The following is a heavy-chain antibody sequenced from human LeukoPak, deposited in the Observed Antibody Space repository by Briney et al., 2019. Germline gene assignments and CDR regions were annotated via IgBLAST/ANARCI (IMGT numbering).Heavy chain of an antibody. J-gene: IGHJ4*02. Sequence: SETLSLTCTVSGGSISSYYWSWIRQPPGKGLEWIGYIYYTGSTHYNPSLKSRVIMSLDTSKNQFSLKLRSVTAADTALYYCARMFYSTTWYREGGFDYWGQGTLVSVSS. D-gene: IGHD6-13*01. CDR2: IYYTGST. CDR3: ARMFYSTTWYREGGFDY. CDR1: GGSISSYY. V-gene: IGHV4-59*01.